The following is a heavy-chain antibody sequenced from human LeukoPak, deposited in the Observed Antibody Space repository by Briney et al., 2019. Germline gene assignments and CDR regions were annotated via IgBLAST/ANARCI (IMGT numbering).Heavy chain of an antibody. CDR3: ATFFDFWFGP. V-gene: IGHV4-61*01. D-gene: IGHD5/OR15-5a*01. CDR1: GVSVSSGSYF. Sequence: SETLSLTCTVSGVSVSSGSYFWSWIRQPPGEGPQWIGYIYHDGSTNYSPSLRSRVSISVDTSKNQFSLKLSSVITADTAVYFCATFFDFWFGPWGQGTQVTVSS. CDR2: IYHDGST. J-gene: IGHJ5*02.